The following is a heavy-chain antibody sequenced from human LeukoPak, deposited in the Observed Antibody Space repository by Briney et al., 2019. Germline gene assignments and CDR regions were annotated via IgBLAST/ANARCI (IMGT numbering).Heavy chain of an antibody. J-gene: IGHJ4*02. Sequence: GGSLRLSCAASGFTFSSYAMSWVRQAPGKGLEWVSAISGSGGSTYYADSVKGRFTISRDNSKNTLYLQVNSLRAEDTAVYYCAKDHNTGIAAAGPSFDYWGQGTLVTVSS. CDR3: AKDHNTGIAAAGPSFDY. V-gene: IGHV3-23*01. D-gene: IGHD6-13*01. CDR2: ISGSGGST. CDR1: GFTFSSYA.